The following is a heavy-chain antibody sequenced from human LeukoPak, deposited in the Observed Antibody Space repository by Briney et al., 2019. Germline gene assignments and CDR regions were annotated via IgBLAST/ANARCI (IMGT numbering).Heavy chain of an antibody. Sequence: ASVKVSCKASGYTFTSYGISWVRQAPGQGLEWMGIINPSGGSTSYAQKFQGRVTMTRDTSTSTVYMELSSLRSEDTAVYYCARGGSGYLFDYWGQGTLVTVSS. CDR3: ARGGSGYLFDY. CDR2: INPSGGST. CDR1: GYTFTSYG. D-gene: IGHD3-22*01. V-gene: IGHV1-46*01. J-gene: IGHJ4*02.